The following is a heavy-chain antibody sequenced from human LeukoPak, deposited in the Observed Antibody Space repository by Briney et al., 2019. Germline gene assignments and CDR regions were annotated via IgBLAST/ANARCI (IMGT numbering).Heavy chain of an antibody. D-gene: IGHD2-8*01. CDR2: IYSSGST. CDR3: ASLSEGMVYANF. V-gene: IGHV4-39*01. Sequence: PSETLSLTCTVSGDSISSSSYYWGWIRQPPGKGLEWIGSIYSSGSTYYNPSLKSRVTISVDTSKNQFSLKLSSVTAADTAVYYCASLSEGMVYANFWGQGMLVTVSS. CDR1: GDSISSSSYY. J-gene: IGHJ4*02.